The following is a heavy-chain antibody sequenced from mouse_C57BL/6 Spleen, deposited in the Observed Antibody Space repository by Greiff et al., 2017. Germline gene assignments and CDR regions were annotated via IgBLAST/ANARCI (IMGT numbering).Heavy chain of an antibody. CDR1: GYTFTSYW. J-gene: IGHJ1*03. V-gene: IGHV1-61*01. CDR2: IYPSDSET. CDR3: ARRLRNSLYWYFDV. D-gene: IGHD6-2*01. Sequence: QVQLQQPGAELVRPGSSVKLSCKASGYTFTSYWMDWVKQRPGQGLEWIGNIYPSDSETHYNQKFKDKATLTVDKSSSTAYMQLSSLTSEDSAVYYCARRLRNSLYWYFDVWGTGTTVTVSS.